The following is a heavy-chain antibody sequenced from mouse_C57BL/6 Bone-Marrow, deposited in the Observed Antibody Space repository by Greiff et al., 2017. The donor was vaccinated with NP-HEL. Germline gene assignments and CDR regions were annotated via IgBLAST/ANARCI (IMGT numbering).Heavy chain of an antibody. D-gene: IGHD2-4*01. CDR2: ISYDGSN. Sequence: EVKLQESGPGLVKPSQSLSPTCSVTGYSITSGYYWNWIRQFPGNKLEWMGYISYDGSNNYNPSLKNRISITRDTSKNQFFLKLNSVTTEDTATYYCARDLYDYDAWFAYWGQGTLVTVSA. CDR1: GYSITSGYY. J-gene: IGHJ3*01. CDR3: ARDLYDYDAWFAY. V-gene: IGHV3-6*01.